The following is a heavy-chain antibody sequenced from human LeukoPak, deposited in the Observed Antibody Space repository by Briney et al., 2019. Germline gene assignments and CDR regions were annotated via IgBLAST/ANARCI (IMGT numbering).Heavy chain of an antibody. CDR3: ARGLWDSYYYYYGMDV. J-gene: IGHJ6*02. CDR1: GFTFSSYW. Sequence: GGSLRLSCAASGFTFSSYWMHWVRQAPGKGLVWVSRINSDGSSSSYADSVKGRFTISRDNAKNTLYLQMNSLRAEDTAVYYCARGLWDSYYYYYGMDVWGQGTTVTVSS. CDR2: INSDGSSS. V-gene: IGHV3-74*01. D-gene: IGHD5-18*01.